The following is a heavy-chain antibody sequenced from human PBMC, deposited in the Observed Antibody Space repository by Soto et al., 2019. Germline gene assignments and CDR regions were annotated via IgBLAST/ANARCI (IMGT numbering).Heavy chain of an antibody. CDR2: IYYSGST. V-gene: IGHV4-39*02. CDR1: GGSISSSTYY. D-gene: IGHD4-17*01. J-gene: IGHJ5*02. Sequence: SETLSLTCTVSGGSISSSTYYWGWIRQPPGKGLEWIASIYYSGSTYYNPSLKSRVTISVDTSKNQFSLKLSSVTAADTAVYYCATDHGNYVLNWLDPWGQGTLVTVSS. CDR3: ATDHGNYVLNWLDP.